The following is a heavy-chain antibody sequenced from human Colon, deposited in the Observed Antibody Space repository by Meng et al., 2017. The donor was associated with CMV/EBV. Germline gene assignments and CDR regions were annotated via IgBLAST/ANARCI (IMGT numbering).Heavy chain of an antibody. Sequence: QITLKESGPTLVKPTQTLTLTCTFSGFSRSTIGMGVGWIRQPPGKALEWLGVIYWDDDKRYSPSLKSRLTITKDTSKNQVVLTMTNLDPLDTATYYCAHRPYGSGSYFFDYWGQGTLVTVSS. CDR2: IYWDDDK. CDR1: GFSRSTIGMG. CDR3: AHRPYGSGSYFFDY. J-gene: IGHJ4*02. V-gene: IGHV2-5*02. D-gene: IGHD3-10*01.